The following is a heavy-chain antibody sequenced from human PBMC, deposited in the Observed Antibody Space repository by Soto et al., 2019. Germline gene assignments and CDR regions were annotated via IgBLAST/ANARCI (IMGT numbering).Heavy chain of an antibody. V-gene: IGHV4-39*01. D-gene: IGHD1-7*01. CDR1: GGSISSSSYY. CDR3: ARQERGETTYGY. J-gene: IGHJ4*02. CDR2: IYYSGST. Sequence: QLQLQESGPGLVKPSETLSLTCTVSGGSISSSSYYWGWIRQPPGKGLEWIGSIYYSGSTYYNPSLKSRVPISVDTSKHQFSLKLSSVTAADTAVYYCARQERGETTYGYWCQGTLVTVSS.